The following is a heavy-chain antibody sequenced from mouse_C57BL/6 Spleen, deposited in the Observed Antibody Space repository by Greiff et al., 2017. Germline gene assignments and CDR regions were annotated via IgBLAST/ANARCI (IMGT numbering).Heavy chain of an antibody. V-gene: IGHV1-82*01. CDR2: IYPGDGDT. Sequence: QVQLQQSGPELVKPGASVKISCKASGYAFSSSWMHWVKQRPGKGLEWIGRIYPGDGDTHYNGKFKGKATLTADKSSSTAYMQLSRLTSEDSAVYFCARSPSYYYGGGYGHFEVWGTGTTVTVSS. CDR1: GYAFSSSW. CDR3: ARSPSYYYGGGYGHFEV. D-gene: IGHD1-1*01. J-gene: IGHJ1*03.